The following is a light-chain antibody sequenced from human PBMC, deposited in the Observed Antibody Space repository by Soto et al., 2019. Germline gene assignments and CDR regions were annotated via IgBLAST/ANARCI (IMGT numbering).Light chain of an antibody. CDR3: QQYGSSGT. CDR2: GAS. CDR1: QSVSSN. Sequence: TRCPGTLSLSLGARAPLSGRASQSVSSNLAWYQQKPGQAPRLLIYGASNRATGIPDRFSGSGSGTDFTLTISRREPEDFAVYYCQQYGSSGTFGQGTKVDIK. J-gene: IGKJ1*01. V-gene: IGKV3-20*01.